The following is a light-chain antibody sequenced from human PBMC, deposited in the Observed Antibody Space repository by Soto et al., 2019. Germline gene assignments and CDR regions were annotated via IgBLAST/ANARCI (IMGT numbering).Light chain of an antibody. Sequence: SYELTQPPSVSVSPGQTAIISCSGNKLGGKYVCWYQQRPGQSPVLVIYEDNKRPSGIPERFSGSNSGNTATLTISGTQSLAEADYYCQAWDRSVVFGGGSQLTV. CDR2: EDN. CDR1: KLGGKY. V-gene: IGLV3-1*01. J-gene: IGLJ2*01. CDR3: QAWDRSVV.